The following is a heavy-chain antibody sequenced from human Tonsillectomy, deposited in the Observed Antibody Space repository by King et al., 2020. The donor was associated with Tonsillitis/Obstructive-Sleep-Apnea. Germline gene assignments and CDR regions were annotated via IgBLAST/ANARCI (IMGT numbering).Heavy chain of an antibody. V-gene: IGHV1-46*01. CDR1: GYTFTSYY. D-gene: IGHD1-1*01. CDR2: INPSGGST. CDR3: ARAYNWNDAFDY. J-gene: IGHJ4*02. Sequence: VQLVESGAEVKKPGASVKVSCKASGYTFTSYYMHWVRQAPGQGLEWTGIINPSGGSTTYAQKLQGRGTMTRETSTSTVYMERSSLRSEDTAVYYCARAYNWNDAFDYWGQGTLVTVSS.